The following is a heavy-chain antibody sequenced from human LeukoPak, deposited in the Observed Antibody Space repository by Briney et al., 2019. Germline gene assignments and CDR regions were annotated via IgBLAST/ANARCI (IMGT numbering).Heavy chain of an antibody. D-gene: IGHD2-2*01. CDR2: INPNSGGT. J-gene: IGHJ6*03. CDR3: ATDPRRDIVVVPAANRYYYYYMDV. CDR1: GYTFTGYY. Sequence: GASVKVSCKASGYTFTGYYMHWVRQAPGQGLEWMGRINPNSGGTNYAQKFQGRVTMTRDTSISTAYMELSRLRSEDTPVYYCATDPRRDIVVVPAANRYYYYYMDVWGKGTTVTVSS. V-gene: IGHV1-2*06.